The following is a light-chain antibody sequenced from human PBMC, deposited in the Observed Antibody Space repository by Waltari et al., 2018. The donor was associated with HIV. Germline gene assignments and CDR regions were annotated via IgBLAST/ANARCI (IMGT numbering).Light chain of an antibody. CDR3: SSYGGNSNVI. CDR1: SSDVGDNDY. Sequence: QSALTQPPSASGSPGQSVTISCTVTSSDVGDNDYVSWYQHQPGEAPKLLVYEVSKRPSGAPHRFSGSKSGTTASLTVSGLQAEDEADYYCSSYGGNSNVIFGGGTKLTVL. V-gene: IGLV2-8*01. CDR2: EVS. J-gene: IGLJ2*01.